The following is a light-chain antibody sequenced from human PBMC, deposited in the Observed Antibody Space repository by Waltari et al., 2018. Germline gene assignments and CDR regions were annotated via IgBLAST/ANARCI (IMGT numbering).Light chain of an antibody. J-gene: IGLJ3*02. CDR3: AAWDDSLSGRV. Sequence: QSVLTQPPSASGTPGQRVTISCSGRGSNIGANYVYWYHQLPGMAPKLLIYRDDERPSGVPDRFSGSKSGTSASLAISGLRSEDAGDYYCAAWDDSLSGRVFGGGTKLTVL. CDR2: RDD. CDR1: GSNIGANY. V-gene: IGLV1-47*01.